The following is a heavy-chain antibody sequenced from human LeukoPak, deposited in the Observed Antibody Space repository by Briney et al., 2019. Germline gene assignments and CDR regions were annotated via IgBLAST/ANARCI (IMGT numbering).Heavy chain of an antibody. J-gene: IGHJ6*02. CDR2: IYYSGST. CDR1: GGSVSSGSYY. D-gene: IGHD3-3*01. Sequence: PSETLSLTCTVSGGSVSSGSYYWSWIRQPPGKGLEWIGYIYYSGSTNYNPSLKSRVTISVDTSKNQLSLKLSSVTAADTAVYYCAREKARITIFGVVYYYGMDVWGQGTTVTVSS. CDR3: AREKARITIFGVVYYYGMDV. V-gene: IGHV4-61*01.